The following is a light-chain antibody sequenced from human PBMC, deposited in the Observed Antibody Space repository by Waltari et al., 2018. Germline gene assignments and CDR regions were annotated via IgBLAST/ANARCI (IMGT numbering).Light chain of an antibody. V-gene: IGLV1-40*01. CDR1: SSNIGEGYD. CDR3: QSYDTSLSGSRV. J-gene: IGLJ1*01. CDR2: GNK. Sequence: QSVLTQPPSVSGAPGQRVTISCTGSSSNIGEGYDVHWYQQLPGTAPKLLIYGNKNRPSGVPDRFSCSKSGSSASLAITGLQAEDEADYYCQSYDTSLSGSRVFGTGTKVTVL.